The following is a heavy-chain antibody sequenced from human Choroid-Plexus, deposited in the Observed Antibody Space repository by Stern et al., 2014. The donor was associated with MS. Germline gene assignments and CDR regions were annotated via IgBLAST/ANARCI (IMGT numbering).Heavy chain of an antibody. D-gene: IGHD2-8*01. CDR3: AKDRQSLTYFFDH. J-gene: IGHJ5*02. Sequence: VELIESGGGVVQPGRPLRLSCVASGFTFGSCAMHWVRQAPGKGLEWVAGGSNDGSNKYYADSVKGRFTISRDNSQNTLYMQMSSLRPEDTAVYYCAKDRQSLTYFFDHWGQGSLVTVSS. CDR2: GSNDGSNK. V-gene: IGHV3-30*18. CDR1: GFTFGSCA.